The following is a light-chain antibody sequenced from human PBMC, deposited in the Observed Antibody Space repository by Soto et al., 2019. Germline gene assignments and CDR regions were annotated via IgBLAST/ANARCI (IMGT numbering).Light chain of an antibody. V-gene: IGKV3-11*01. CDR3: QQRSNWPQYT. Sequence: EIVLTQSPATLSLSPGERATLSCRASQSVSSYLAWYQQKPGQAPRLLIYDASNRATGIPARFSGGGSGTYFTLTISSLEPEDFAVYYCQQRSNWPQYTFGQGTKLEIK. CDR1: QSVSSY. J-gene: IGKJ2*01. CDR2: DAS.